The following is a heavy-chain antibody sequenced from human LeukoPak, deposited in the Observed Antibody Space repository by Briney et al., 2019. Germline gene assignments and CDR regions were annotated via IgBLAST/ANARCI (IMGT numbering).Heavy chain of an antibody. Sequence: PGGSLRLSCAASGSTFSNYWMNWLRQAPGKGLEWVANIKQDGSEKYYVDSVKGRFTISRDNAKNSLYLQMNSLRAEDAGVYYCAKEGAYPIITYDSWGQGTLVTVSS. CDR3: AKEGAYPIITYDS. CDR2: IKQDGSEK. D-gene: IGHD1-14*01. CDR1: GSTFSNYW. V-gene: IGHV3-7*01. J-gene: IGHJ5*01.